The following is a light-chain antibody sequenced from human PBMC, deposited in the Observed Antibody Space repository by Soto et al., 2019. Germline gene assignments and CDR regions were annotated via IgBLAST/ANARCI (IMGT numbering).Light chain of an antibody. CDR3: AAWDDSLNVHV. Sequence: ALTQPPSASGTPGQRVTISCSGSSSNIGSNTVNWYQQLPGTAPKLLIYSNNQRPSGVPDRFSGSKSGTSASLAISGLQSEDEADYYCAAWDDSLNVHVFGTGTKVTVL. J-gene: IGLJ1*01. CDR1: SSNIGSNT. CDR2: SNN. V-gene: IGLV1-44*01.